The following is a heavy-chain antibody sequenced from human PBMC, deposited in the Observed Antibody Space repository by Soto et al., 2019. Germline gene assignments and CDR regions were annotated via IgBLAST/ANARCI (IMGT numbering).Heavy chain of an antibody. CDR1: GGSISSSNYY. CDR3: ARPIEGGSSGYYH. CDR2: FYYSGST. V-gene: IGHV4-39*01. Sequence: SETLSLTCTVSGGSISSSNYYWAWIRQPPGKGLEWIGSFYYSGSTYYKPSLKSRVSISVDTSKNQFSLKLSSVTAADTAVYYCARPIEGGSSGYYHWGQGTLVTV. J-gene: IGHJ5*02. D-gene: IGHD3-22*01.